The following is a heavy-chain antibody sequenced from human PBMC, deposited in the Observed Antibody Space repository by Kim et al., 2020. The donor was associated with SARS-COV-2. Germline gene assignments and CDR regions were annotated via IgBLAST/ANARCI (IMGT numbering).Heavy chain of an antibody. CDR1: GYSFTSYW. D-gene: IGHD2-15*01. CDR3: ARNGDWNCSGGSCYFDYYYYGIDV. Sequence: GESLKISCKGSGYSFTSYWISWVRQMPGKGLEWMGRIDPSDSYTNYSPSFQGHVTITADKSISTAYLQWSSLKATDTAMYYCARNGDWNCSGGSCYFDYYYYGIDVWGQGTTVTVSS. J-gene: IGHJ6*02. V-gene: IGHV5-10-1*01. CDR2: IDPSDSYT.